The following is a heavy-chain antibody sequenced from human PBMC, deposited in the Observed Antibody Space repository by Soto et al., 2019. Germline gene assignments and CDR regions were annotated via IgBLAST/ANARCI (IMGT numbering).Heavy chain of an antibody. CDR3: AREVEGSYSPADF. D-gene: IGHD3-10*01. Sequence: GPEVKKPGASVTASCKTSGYTFTDHGIDWVRQAPGQGLEWVGWASSYNGNTNYAYNLKDRVIMTTDASTSTAYMELRGLRSDDTAVYYCAREVEGSYSPADFWGQGTPVTVSS. V-gene: IGHV1-18*01. CDR1: GYTFTDHG. J-gene: IGHJ4*02. CDR2: ASSYNGNT.